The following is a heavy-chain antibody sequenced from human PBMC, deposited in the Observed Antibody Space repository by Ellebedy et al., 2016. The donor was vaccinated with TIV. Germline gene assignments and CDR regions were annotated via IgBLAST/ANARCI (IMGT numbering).Heavy chain of an antibody. V-gene: IGHV3-48*01. CDR3: ARDHRAVRGVIIDYFDY. CDR1: GFTFSSYN. D-gene: IGHD3-10*01. CDR2: ISSSSSTI. Sequence: GESLKISCAASGFTFSSYNMNWVRQAPGKGLEWVSYISSSSSTIYYADSVKGRFNISRENAKNSLYLQMNSLRAEDTAVYYCARDHRAVRGVIIDYFDYWGQGTLVTVSS. J-gene: IGHJ4*02.